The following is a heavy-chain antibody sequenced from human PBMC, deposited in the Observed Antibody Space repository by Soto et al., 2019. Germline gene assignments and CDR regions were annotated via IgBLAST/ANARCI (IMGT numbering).Heavy chain of an antibody. CDR2: IIPIFGTA. Sequence: GASVKVSCKASGGTFSSYAISWVRQAPGQGLEWMGGIIPIFGTANYAQKFQGRVTITADESTSTAYMELSSLRSEDTAVYYCARERNSGSYFLDYWGQGTLVTVSS. CDR1: GGTFSSYA. J-gene: IGHJ4*02. CDR3: ARERNSGSYFLDY. D-gene: IGHD1-26*01. V-gene: IGHV1-69*13.